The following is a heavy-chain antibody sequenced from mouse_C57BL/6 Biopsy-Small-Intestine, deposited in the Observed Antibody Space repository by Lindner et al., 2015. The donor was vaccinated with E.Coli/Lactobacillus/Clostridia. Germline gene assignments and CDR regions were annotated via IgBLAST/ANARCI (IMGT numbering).Heavy chain of an antibody. CDR3: ARRDSSGYFDY. Sequence: EVRXQESGPELVKPGASVKISCKASGYSFTGYYMHWVKQSHGNILDWVGYIYPYNGVSTYNQKFKDKATLTVDKSSSTAYMELRSLTSEDSAVYYCARRDSSGYFDYWGQGTTLTVSS. J-gene: IGHJ2*01. CDR2: IYPYNGVS. CDR1: GYSFTGYY. V-gene: IGHV1-31*01. D-gene: IGHD3-2*02.